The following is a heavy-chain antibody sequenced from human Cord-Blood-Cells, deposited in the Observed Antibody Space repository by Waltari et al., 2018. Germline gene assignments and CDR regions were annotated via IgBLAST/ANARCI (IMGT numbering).Heavy chain of an antibody. CDR2: IYYSGST. D-gene: IGHD1-26*01. Sequence: QLQLQESGPGLVKPSETLSLTCTVSGGSISSSSYYWDWIRQPPGKGLEWIGSIYYSGSTYYNPSLKSRVTISVDTSKNQFSLKLSSVTAADTAVYYCARVFSGSFDYWGQGTLVTVSS. CDR1: GGSISSSSYY. V-gene: IGHV4-39*01. J-gene: IGHJ4*02. CDR3: ARVFSGSFDY.